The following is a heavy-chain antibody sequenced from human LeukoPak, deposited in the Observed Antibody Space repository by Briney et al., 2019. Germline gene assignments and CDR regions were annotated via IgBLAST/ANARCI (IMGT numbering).Heavy chain of an antibody. J-gene: IGHJ3*02. CDR2: INSDGSST. CDR1: GSTSSSYW. CDR3: AREGYCSSTSCYDAFDI. Sequence: GSLRLSCAASGSTSSSYWMHWVRQAPGKGLVWVSRINSDGSSTSYADSVKGRFTISRDNAKNTQYLQMNSLRAEDTAVYYCAREGYCSSTSCYDAFDIWGQGTMVTVSS. D-gene: IGHD2-2*01. V-gene: IGHV3-74*01.